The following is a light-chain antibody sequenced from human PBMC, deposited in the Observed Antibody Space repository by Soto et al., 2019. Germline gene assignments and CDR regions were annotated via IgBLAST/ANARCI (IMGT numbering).Light chain of an antibody. CDR3: QQSYTALSIT. CDR1: ESINRH. V-gene: IGKV1-39*01. J-gene: IGKJ5*01. CDR2: AAS. Sequence: DIQMTQSPSSLSASVGDRVTITCRASESINRHLNWYQQQPGKAPKLLIYAASSLQNGVPSRFRGGGSGTDVTLIITTLQPEDFATYYCQQSYTALSITFGQGTRLEIK.